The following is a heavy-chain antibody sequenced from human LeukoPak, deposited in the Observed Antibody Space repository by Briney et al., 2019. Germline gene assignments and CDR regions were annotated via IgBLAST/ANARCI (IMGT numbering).Heavy chain of an antibody. CDR1: GYTFTSYY. CDR3: ARGATSWFGESPAYYYMDV. J-gene: IGHJ6*03. V-gene: IGHV1-46*01. CDR2: INPSGGST. D-gene: IGHD3-10*01. Sequence: SSVKVSCKASGYTFTSYYMHWVRQAPGQGLEWMGIINPSGGSTSYAQKFQGRVTMTRDTSTSTVYMELSSLRSEDTAVYYCARGATSWFGESPAYYYMDVWGKGTTVTVSS.